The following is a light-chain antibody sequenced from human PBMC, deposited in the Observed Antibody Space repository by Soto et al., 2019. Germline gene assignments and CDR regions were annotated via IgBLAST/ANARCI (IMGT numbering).Light chain of an antibody. Sequence: IVMTQSPDSLAVSLGERATINCKSSRSLLYSFNNKNYLAWYQQKPGQPPKLFIYWASTRESGVPDRFSGSGSGTDFTLSISSLQVEDVALYYCQQYYSSPVTFGQGTRLEIK. CDR1: RSLLYSFNNKNY. CDR3: QQYYSSPVT. V-gene: IGKV4-1*01. J-gene: IGKJ5*01. CDR2: WAS.